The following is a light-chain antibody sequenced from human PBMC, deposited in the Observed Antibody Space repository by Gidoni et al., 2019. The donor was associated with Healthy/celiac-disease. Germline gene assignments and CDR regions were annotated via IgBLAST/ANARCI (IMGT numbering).Light chain of an antibody. CDR2: LGS. Sequence: DIVMTQSPLSLPVNPGEPASISCRSSQSLLHSNGYNYLDWYLQKPGQSPKLLIYLGSNRASGVPDRFSGSGSGTDFTLKISRVEAEDVGVYYCMQALQTVFTFGPGTKVEIK. CDR3: MQALQTVFT. V-gene: IGKV2-28*01. CDR1: QSLLHSNGYNY. J-gene: IGKJ3*01.